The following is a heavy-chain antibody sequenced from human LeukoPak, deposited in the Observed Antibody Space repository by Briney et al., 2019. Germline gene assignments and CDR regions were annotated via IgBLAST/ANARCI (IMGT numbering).Heavy chain of an antibody. V-gene: IGHV3-30*18. Sequence: PGGTLRLSCAASGFTFSGFGIHWVRQAPGKGLEWVAVISYDGSNKYYADSVKGRFTISRDNSKNTLYLQMNSLRAEDTAVYYCAKGLDVMLTRGGLDYWGQGTLVTVSS. CDR3: AKGLDVMLTRGGLDY. J-gene: IGHJ4*02. CDR1: GFTFSGFG. CDR2: ISYDGSNK. D-gene: IGHD3-16*01.